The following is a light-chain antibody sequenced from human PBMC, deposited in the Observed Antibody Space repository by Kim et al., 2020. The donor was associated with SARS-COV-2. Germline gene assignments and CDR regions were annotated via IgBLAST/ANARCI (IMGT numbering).Light chain of an antibody. J-gene: IGLJ3*02. CDR3: QSWDSSIYWG. Sequence: SYELTQPPSVSVSPGQTASITCSGANLGNKYVSWYQQKPGQSPVLVIYQDTKRPSVIPERFSASNSGSTATLTISGTQAVDEAAYYCQSWDSSIYWGFGG. CDR1: NLGNKY. CDR2: QDT. V-gene: IGLV3-1*01.